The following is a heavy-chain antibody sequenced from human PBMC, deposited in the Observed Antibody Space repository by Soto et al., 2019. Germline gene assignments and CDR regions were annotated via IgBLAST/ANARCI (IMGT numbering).Heavy chain of an antibody. CDR2: ISYDGSQK. Sequence: GGALRLSCEASVFTFSDYGIHWVRQAPGKGLDWVAVISYDGSQKYYADSVKGRFTISRDNSKNSLYLQMNSLRDEDTAVYYCAKDSVEFTTSPTFDHWGQGALVTVSS. D-gene: IGHD1-26*01. CDR3: AKDSVEFTTSPTFDH. V-gene: IGHV3-30*18. J-gene: IGHJ4*02. CDR1: VFTFSDYG.